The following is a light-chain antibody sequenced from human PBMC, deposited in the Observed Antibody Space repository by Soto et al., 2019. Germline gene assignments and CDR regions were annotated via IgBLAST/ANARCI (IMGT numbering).Light chain of an antibody. CDR1: QGSSSW. V-gene: IGKV1D-16*01. J-gene: IGKJ5*01. Sequence: RMLPPPSSVFASVGDRVTFTYWASQGSSSWLAWYQQKPEKAPKSLIYFASTVQSGVPSRFSASGSGTDFTLTISSLQTEDFATYDCQQFRSFPLTFGQGTRLEI. CDR2: FAS. CDR3: QQFRSFPLT.